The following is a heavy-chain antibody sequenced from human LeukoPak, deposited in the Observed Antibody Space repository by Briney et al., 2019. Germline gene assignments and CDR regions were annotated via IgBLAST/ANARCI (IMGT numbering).Heavy chain of an antibody. D-gene: IGHD2-21*01. J-gene: IGHJ4*02. CDR2: IYYSGST. Sequence: SETLSLTCTVSGGSISSYYWSWIRQPPGKGLEWIGYIYYSGSTNYNPSLKSRVTISVDTSRNQFSLKLSSVTAADTAVYYCARQLGDRLLFDYWGQGTLVTVSS. CDR1: GGSISSYY. CDR3: ARQLGDRLLFDY. V-gene: IGHV4-59*01.